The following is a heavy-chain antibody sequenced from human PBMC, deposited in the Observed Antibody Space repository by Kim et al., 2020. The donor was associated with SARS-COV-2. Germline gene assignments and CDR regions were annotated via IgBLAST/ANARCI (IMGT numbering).Heavy chain of an antibody. Sequence: ASVKVSCKASGYTFTTYYMHWVRQAPGQGLEWMGMINPSGGSTKYAQKFQGRVSMTRDTSTSTVYMELSSLRSEDTAVYSCARDVVVVTAPLYYGMDVWGQGTTVTVSS. CDR3: ARDVVVVTAPLYYGMDV. V-gene: IGHV1-46*01. J-gene: IGHJ6*02. D-gene: IGHD2-21*02. CDR2: INPSGGST. CDR1: GYTFTTYY.